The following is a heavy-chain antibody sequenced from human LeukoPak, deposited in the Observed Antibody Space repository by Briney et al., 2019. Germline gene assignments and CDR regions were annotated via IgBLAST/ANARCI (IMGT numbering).Heavy chain of an antibody. CDR3: ARGWRDGYIGFDY. V-gene: IGHV4-59*01. J-gene: IGHJ4*02. CDR2: VYYSGST. CDR1: GGSIGTYY. Sequence: PSETLSLTCTVSGGSIGTYYWSWIRQPPGKGLEWIGYVYYSGSTNYHPSLKSRVTISVDTSKNQFSLTLSSVTAADTAVYYCARGWRDGYIGFDYWGQGTLVTVSS. D-gene: IGHD5-24*01.